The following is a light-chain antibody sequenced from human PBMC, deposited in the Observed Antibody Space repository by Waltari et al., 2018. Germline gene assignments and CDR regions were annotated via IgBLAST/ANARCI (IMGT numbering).Light chain of an antibody. V-gene: IGLV2-14*01. CDR1: SSDVGGYNY. CDR2: EVT. Sequence: QSALTQPASVSGSPGQSITISCTGTSSDVGGYNYVSGYQQHPGKAPKVMIYEVTNRPSGVSHRFSGSKSDNTASLTISGLQAEDEADYYCTSFTSSNTWVFGGGTKLTVL. CDR3: TSFTSSNTWV. J-gene: IGLJ3*02.